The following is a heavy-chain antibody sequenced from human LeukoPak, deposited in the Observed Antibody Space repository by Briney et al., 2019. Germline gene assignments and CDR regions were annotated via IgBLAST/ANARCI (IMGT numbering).Heavy chain of an antibody. Sequence: PGGSLRLSCAASGFTFSSYEMNWVRQAPGKGLEWVSYISSSGSTIYYADSVKGRFTISRDNAKNSLYLQMNSLRAEDTAVYYCARAQDIVVVVAATPAFDYWGQGTLVTVSS. CDR2: ISSSGSTI. J-gene: IGHJ4*02. CDR1: GFTFSSYE. CDR3: ARAQDIVVVVAATPAFDY. V-gene: IGHV3-48*03. D-gene: IGHD2-15*01.